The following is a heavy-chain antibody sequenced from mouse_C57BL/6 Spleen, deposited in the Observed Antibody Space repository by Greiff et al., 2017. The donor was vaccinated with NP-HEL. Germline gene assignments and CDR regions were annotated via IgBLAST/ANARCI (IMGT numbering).Heavy chain of an antibody. Sequence: VQLVESGPELVKPGASVKISCKASGYAFSSSWMNWVKQRPGKGLEWIGRIYPGDGDTNYNGKFKGKATLTADKSSSTAYMQLSSLTSEDSAVYFCARGDYGNYEAMDYWGQGTSVTVSS. CDR2: IYPGDGDT. V-gene: IGHV1-82*01. D-gene: IGHD2-1*01. J-gene: IGHJ4*01. CDR1: GYAFSSSW. CDR3: ARGDYGNYEAMDY.